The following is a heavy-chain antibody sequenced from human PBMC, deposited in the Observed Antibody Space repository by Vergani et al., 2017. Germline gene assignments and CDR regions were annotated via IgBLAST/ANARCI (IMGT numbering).Heavy chain of an antibody. V-gene: IGHV1-2*02. Sequence: QVQLVQSGAEVQKPGASVKVSCKASGYTFTGYYMHWVRQAPGQGLEWMGWINPNSGGTNYAQKFQGRVTMTRDTSISTAYMERSRLRSDDTAVYYCARDLSRWRASSIDYWGQGTLVTVAS. CDR1: GYTFTGYY. D-gene: IGHD5-24*01. CDR2: INPNSGGT. J-gene: IGHJ4*02. CDR3: ARDLSRWRASSIDY.